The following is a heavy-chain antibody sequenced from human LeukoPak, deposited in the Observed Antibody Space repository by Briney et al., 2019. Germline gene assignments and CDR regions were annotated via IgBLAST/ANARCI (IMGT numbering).Heavy chain of an antibody. CDR3: AKGLWFGELSWFDP. CDR1: GFTFSSYA. J-gene: IGHJ5*02. V-gene: IGHV3-23*01. Sequence: GGSLRLSCAASGFTFSSYAMSWVRQAPGKGLEWVSAISGSGGSTYYADSVKGRFTISRDNSKNTLYLQTNSLRAEDTAVYYCAKGLWFGELSWFDPWGQGTLVTVSS. CDR2: ISGSGGST. D-gene: IGHD3-10*01.